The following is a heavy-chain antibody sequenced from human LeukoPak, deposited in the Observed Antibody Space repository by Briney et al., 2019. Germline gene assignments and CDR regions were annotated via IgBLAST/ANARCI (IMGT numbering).Heavy chain of an antibody. CDR2: ISGSGGST. J-gene: IGHJ6*02. V-gene: IGHV3-23*01. CDR3: AKSEIVVVPAAMLANYYYYGMDV. CDR1: GFTFSSYA. Sequence: PGGSLRLSCAASGFTFSSYAMSWVRQAPGKGLEWVSAISGSGGSTYYADSVKGRFTISRDNSKNTLYLQMNSLRAEDTAVYYCAKSEIVVVPAAMLANYYYYGMDVRGQGTTVTVSS. D-gene: IGHD2-2*01.